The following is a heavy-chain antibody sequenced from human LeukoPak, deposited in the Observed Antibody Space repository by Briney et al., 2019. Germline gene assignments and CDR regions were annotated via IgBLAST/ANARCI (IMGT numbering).Heavy chain of an antibody. Sequence: AAVKVSCKASGYTFTGYYVHWVRQAPGQRLEWMGWINPNSGDTDYAQKFQGRVTMTRDTSITTAYMELSRLTSDDTAVYYCARDTRGYSGYDWDYWGQGTLVTVSS. CDR1: GYTFTGYY. CDR3: ARDTRGYSGYDWDY. V-gene: IGHV1-2*02. D-gene: IGHD5-12*01. CDR2: INPNSGDT. J-gene: IGHJ4*02.